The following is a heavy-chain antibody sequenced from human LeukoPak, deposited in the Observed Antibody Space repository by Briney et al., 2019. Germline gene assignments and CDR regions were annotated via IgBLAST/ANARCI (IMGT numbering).Heavy chain of an antibody. CDR1: GGSIRSY. CDR3: ARDSETTGEVKFDP. CDR2: IYGSGCT. J-gene: IGHJ5*02. V-gene: IGHV4-4*07. D-gene: IGHD4-17*01. Sequence: SETLSLTCTVSGGSIRSYWSWIRQPAGKGLEWIGRIYGSGCTDYNPSLKSGVTMSIDTSKNQFSLNLISVTAADTAVYYCARDSETTGEVKFDPWGQGTLVTVSS.